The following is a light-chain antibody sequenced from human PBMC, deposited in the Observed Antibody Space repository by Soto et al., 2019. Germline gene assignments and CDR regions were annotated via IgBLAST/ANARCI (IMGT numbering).Light chain of an antibody. CDR3: CSYTSIRTSAV. J-gene: IGLJ2*01. CDR1: SSDIGDYTH. V-gene: IGLV2-14*01. Sequence: QSALTQPASVSGSPGQSITISCTGNSSDIGDYTHVSWYQQHPGKAPKLIIYEVSDRPSGVSNRFSGSKSGNTASLTISGRQTEDEADYYCCSYTSIRTSAVFGGGTKVTVL. CDR2: EVS.